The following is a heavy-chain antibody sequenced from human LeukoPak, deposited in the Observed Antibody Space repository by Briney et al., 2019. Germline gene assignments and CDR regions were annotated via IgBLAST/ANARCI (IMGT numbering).Heavy chain of an antibody. CDR2: IHHGGST. D-gene: IGHD6-13*01. CDR3: ARLDSTISHFGLDV. Sequence: SETLSLTCAVSGGSINSHSWSWIRQPPEKGLEWIGYIHHGGSTNYNPSLRSRVTISVDTSKKHFSLKLSSVTAADTAVYYCARLDSTISHFGLDVWGQGTTVTVSS. J-gene: IGHJ6*02. V-gene: IGHV4-59*08. CDR1: GGSINSHS.